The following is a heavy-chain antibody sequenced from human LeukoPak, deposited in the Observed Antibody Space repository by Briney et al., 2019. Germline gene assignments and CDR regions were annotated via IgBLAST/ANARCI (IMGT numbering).Heavy chain of an antibody. CDR2: INHSGST. CDR3: AREDDSSGYYYYLDY. J-gene: IGHJ4*02. Sequence: SEALSLTCAVYGGSFSGYDWSWIRQPPGKGLEWIGAINHSGSTNYNPSLKSRVTISVDTSKNQFSLKLSSVTAADTAVYYCAREDDSSGYYYYLDYWGQGTLVTVSS. CDR1: GGSFSGYD. V-gene: IGHV4-34*01. D-gene: IGHD3-22*01.